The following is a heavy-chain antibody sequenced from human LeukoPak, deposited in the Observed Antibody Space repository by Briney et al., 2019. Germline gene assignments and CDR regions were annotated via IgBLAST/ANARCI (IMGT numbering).Heavy chain of an antibody. J-gene: IGHJ4*02. Sequence: GGSLRLSCAASGFTFRNYAMNWVRQAPGKGLEWVSSIAATSGSTYYADSVKGRFTISRDNSNNTLTLHMNSLRTEDTSIYFCAKGAWAADGPMGNNFASWGQGSLVTVSS. V-gene: IGHV3-23*01. CDR2: IAATSGST. CDR1: GFTFRNYA. D-gene: IGHD6-13*01. CDR3: AKGAWAADGPMGNNFAS.